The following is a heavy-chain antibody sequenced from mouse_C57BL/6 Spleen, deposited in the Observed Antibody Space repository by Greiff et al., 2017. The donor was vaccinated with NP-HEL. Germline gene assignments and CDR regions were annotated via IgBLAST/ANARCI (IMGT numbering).Heavy chain of an antibody. J-gene: IGHJ1*03. CDR3: ARDRSITTVVARDGYFDV. Sequence: EVKLVESGGGLVKPGGSLKLSCAASGFTFSRYAMSWVRQTPEKRLEWVATISDGGSYTYYPDNVQGRFTISRDTAKNNLYLQMSHLKSEDTAMYYCARDRSITTVVARDGYFDVWGTGTTVTVSS. D-gene: IGHD1-1*01. CDR2: ISDGGSYT. V-gene: IGHV5-4*01. CDR1: GFTFSRYA.